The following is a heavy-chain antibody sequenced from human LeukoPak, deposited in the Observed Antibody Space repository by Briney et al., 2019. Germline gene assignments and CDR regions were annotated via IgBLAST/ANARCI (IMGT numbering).Heavy chain of an antibody. J-gene: IGHJ5*02. CDR3: ARQLGYCSSTSCLLYWFDP. CDR2: IYHSGST. V-gene: IGHV4-38-2*01. CDR1: GYSISSGYY. D-gene: IGHD2-2*01. Sequence: SETLSLTCAVSGYSISSGYYWGWIRPPPGKGLEWIGSIYHSGSTYYNPSLKSRVTISVDTSKNQFSLKLSSVTAADTAVYYCARQLGYCSSTSCLLYWFDPWGRGTLVTVSS.